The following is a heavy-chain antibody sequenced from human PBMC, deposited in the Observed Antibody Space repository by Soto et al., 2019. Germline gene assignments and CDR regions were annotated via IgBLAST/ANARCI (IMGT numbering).Heavy chain of an antibody. Sequence: PGGSLRLSCAVSGFTFDDYAMHWVRQAPGKGLEWVSGISWNSGMKGYADSVKGRFIISRDNVKKSLYLQMNRLRAEDTALYYCAKDLLNYYDSSGYYWGNAFNIWGQGTMVTVS. J-gene: IGHJ3*02. CDR1: GFTFDDYA. D-gene: IGHD3-22*01. CDR3: AKDLLNYYDSSGYYWGNAFNI. V-gene: IGHV3-9*01. CDR2: ISWNSGMK.